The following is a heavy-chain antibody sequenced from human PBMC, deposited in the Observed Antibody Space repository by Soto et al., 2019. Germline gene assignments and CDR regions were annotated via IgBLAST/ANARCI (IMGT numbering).Heavy chain of an antibody. CDR1: GYTFTSYD. V-gene: IGHV1-8*01. Sequence: ASVKVSCKASGYTFTSYDINWVRQATGQGLEWMGWMNPNSGNTGYAQKFQGRVTMTRNTSISTAYMELSSLRSEDTAVYYCARGGFIAAAPQSAAIDYWGQGTLVTVSS. CDR2: MNPNSGNT. CDR3: ARGGFIAAAPQSAAIDY. D-gene: IGHD6-13*01. J-gene: IGHJ4*02.